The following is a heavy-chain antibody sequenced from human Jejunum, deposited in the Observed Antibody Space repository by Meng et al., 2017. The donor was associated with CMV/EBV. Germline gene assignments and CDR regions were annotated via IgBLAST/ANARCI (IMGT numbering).Heavy chain of an antibody. V-gene: IGHV4-61*02. CDR1: GGSVSGDNYY. CDR3: TRFVALTALLPDQYFDL. J-gene: IGHJ2*01. Sequence: QGQQGESGPGLVEPSQTLSPACTVFGGSVSGDNYYWTWIRQPAGKALEYIGRVHFRGTDYNPSLRSRVTVSLDTSKNQFSLKLSSVTAADTAVYYCTRFVALTALLPDQYFDLWGRGALVTVSS. CDR2: VHFRGT. D-gene: IGHD5-12*01.